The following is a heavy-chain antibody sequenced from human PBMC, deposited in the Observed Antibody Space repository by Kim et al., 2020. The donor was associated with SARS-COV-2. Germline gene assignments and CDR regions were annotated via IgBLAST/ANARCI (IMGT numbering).Heavy chain of an antibody. Sequence: GGSLRLSCAASGFSFSRYWMTWVRQTPGKGLEWVANIEPDGSEKHYVDFVKGRFTISRDNAKNSVFLQMNNLRADDTAIYYCTRWDAFDIWGQGTMVTVS. CDR3: TRWDAFDI. V-gene: IGHV3-7*01. CDR1: GFSFSRYW. J-gene: IGHJ3*02. CDR2: IEPDGSEK.